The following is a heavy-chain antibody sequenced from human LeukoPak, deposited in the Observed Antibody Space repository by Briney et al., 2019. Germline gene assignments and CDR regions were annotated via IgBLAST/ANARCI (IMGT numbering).Heavy chain of an antibody. CDR2: IYYSGNT. CDR1: GGSINSYY. J-gene: IGHJ2*01. V-gene: IGHV4-59*01. D-gene: IGHD3-22*01. CDR3: ARDRDSSGLRDFDL. Sequence: SETLSLTCTVSGGSINSYYWSWIRQPPGKGLEWIGYIYYSGNTNYNPSLKSRVSVSIDTSKNQLSLQLSSVTAADTAVYYCARDRDSSGLRDFDLWGRGTLVTVSA.